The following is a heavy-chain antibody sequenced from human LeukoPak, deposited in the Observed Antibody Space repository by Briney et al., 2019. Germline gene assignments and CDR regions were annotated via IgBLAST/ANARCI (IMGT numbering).Heavy chain of an antibody. Sequence: ASVKVSCKASGYTFTGYYMHWVRQAPGQGLEWMGWINPNNGGTNYAQKFQGRVTMTRDTSISTAYMELSRLRSDDTAVYYCARGGSLRFLEWDNWFDPWGQGTLVTVSS. V-gene: IGHV1-2*02. D-gene: IGHD3-3*01. J-gene: IGHJ5*02. CDR3: ARGGSLRFLEWDNWFDP. CDR1: GYTFTGYY. CDR2: INPNNGGT.